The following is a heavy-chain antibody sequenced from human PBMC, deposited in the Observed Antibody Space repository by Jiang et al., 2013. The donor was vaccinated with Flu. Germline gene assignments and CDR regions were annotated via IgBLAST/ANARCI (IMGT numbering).Heavy chain of an antibody. D-gene: IGHD2-2*01. CDR2: IYGDDYT. CDR1: GFSVSSTY. CDR3: ARDRIGPAEAFDV. V-gene: IGHV3-53*04. J-gene: IGHJ3*01. Sequence: GGSLRLTCAASGFSVSSTYMHWVRQAPGKGLEWVSVIYGDDYTFYGDSVKGRFTISRHNSKNTLYLQMNSLRFEDTAVYYCARDRIGPAEAFDVWGQGTLVTVSS.